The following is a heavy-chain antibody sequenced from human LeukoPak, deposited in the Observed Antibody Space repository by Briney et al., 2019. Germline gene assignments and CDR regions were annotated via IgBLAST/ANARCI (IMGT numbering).Heavy chain of an antibody. D-gene: IGHD6-13*01. Sequence: SETLSLTCTVSGGSISSYYWSWIRQPPGKGLEWIAYIYYSGSTNYNPSLKSRVTISVDTSKNQFSLKLSSVTAADTAVYYCARDQYSSSWYGRWFDPWGQGTLVTVSS. V-gene: IGHV4-59*01. J-gene: IGHJ5*02. CDR3: ARDQYSSSWYGRWFDP. CDR1: GGSISSYY. CDR2: IYYSGST.